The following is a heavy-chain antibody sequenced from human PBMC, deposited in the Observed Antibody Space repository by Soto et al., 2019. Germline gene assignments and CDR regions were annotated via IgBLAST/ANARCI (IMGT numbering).Heavy chain of an antibody. V-gene: IGHV4-34*01. CDR1: GGSFSGYY. Sequence: SETLSLTCAVYGGSFSGYYWSWIRQPPGKGLEWIGEINHSGSTNYNPSLKSRVTISVDTSKNQFSLKLSSVTAADTAVYYCVFGDYPSAFDIWGQGTMVTVSS. CDR3: VFGDYPSAFDI. J-gene: IGHJ3*02. CDR2: INHSGST. D-gene: IGHD4-17*01.